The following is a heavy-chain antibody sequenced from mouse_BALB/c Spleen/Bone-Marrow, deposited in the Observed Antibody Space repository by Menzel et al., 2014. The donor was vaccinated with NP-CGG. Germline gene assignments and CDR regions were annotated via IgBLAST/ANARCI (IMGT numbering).Heavy chain of an antibody. V-gene: IGHV14-3*02. Sequence: EVQLQQSGAKLVKPGASVKLSCTASGFNIKDTYMHWVKQRPEQGLEWIGRIDPANGNTKFAPKFQGKATITADTSSNTAYLHLSSLTSEDTAVYYCARGIPYYPMDFWGQGTSVTVSS. D-gene: IGHD5-1-1*01. CDR1: GFNIKDTY. CDR2: IDPANGNT. CDR3: ARGIPYYPMDF. J-gene: IGHJ4*01.